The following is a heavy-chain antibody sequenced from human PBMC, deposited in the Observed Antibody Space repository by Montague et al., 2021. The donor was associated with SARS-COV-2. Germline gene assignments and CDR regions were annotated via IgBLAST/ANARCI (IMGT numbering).Heavy chain of an antibody. CDR2: IYSSGST. CDR3: ARDYSHCSGGSCVFDY. V-gene: IGHV4-4*07. Sequence: SETLSLTCTVSGDSISNYYWSWIRQPAGKGLEWIGRIYSSGSTNYNPSLKSRISMSVDTSKNQFSLKLSSVTAADTAIYYCARDYSHCSGGSCVFDYWGQGTLVTVSS. CDR1: GDSISNYY. J-gene: IGHJ4*02. D-gene: IGHD2-15*01.